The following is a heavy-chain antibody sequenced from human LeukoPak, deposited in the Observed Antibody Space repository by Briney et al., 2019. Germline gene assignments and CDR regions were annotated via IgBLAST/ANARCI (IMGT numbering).Heavy chain of an antibody. CDR3: ARALLWFGELFDYGMDV. Sequence: GRSLRLSCAASGFTVSSNYMSWVRQAPGKGLEWVSVIYSGGSTYSADSAKGRFTISRDNSKNTLYLQMNSLRAEDTAVYYCARALLWFGELFDYGMDVWGKGTTVTVSS. CDR2: IYSGGST. CDR1: GFTVSSNY. J-gene: IGHJ6*04. D-gene: IGHD3-10*01. V-gene: IGHV3-53*01.